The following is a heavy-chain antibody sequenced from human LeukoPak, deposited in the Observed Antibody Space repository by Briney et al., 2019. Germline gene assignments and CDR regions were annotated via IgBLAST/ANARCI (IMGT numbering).Heavy chain of an antibody. CDR1: GFPFNSYG. CDR3: ARDTYGDGDH. V-gene: IGHV3-30*02. D-gene: IGHD4-17*01. CDR2: IRYDGSNN. J-gene: IGHJ4*02. Sequence: GGSLRLSCAASGFPFNSYGLHWVRQAPGKGLDWVAFIRYDGSNNYYADSVKGRFTISRDNFKNTLFLQMNSLRAEDTAVYYCARDTYGDGDHWGQGILVTVSS.